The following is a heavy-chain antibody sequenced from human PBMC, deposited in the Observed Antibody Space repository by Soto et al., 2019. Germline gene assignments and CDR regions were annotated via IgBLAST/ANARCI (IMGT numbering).Heavy chain of an antibody. V-gene: IGHV1-18*01. Sequence: ASVKVSCKASGYTFTRSGISWVRQAPGQGLEWMGWISTYNGDTNYAQTFQGRVTMTTDTSTSTAYMELRSLRSDDTAVYYCARDRGYSYGYDYWGQGTLVTVSS. CDR2: ISTYNGDT. D-gene: IGHD5-18*01. CDR1: GYTFTRSG. CDR3: ARDRGYSYGYDY. J-gene: IGHJ4*02.